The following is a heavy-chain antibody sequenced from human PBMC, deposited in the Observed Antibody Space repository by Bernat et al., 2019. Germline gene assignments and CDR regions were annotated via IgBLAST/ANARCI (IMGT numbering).Heavy chain of an antibody. CDR1: GYTFINYG. Sequence: QVQLVQSGAEVKKPGASVKVSCKASGYTFINYGINWVRQAPGQGLEWMGWISVYNGNTNYVQKLQGRVTMATDTSTSTAYMELRSLRAEDTAVYYCARVSGRYFDWLDPLDYWGQGTLVTVSS. D-gene: IGHD3-9*01. J-gene: IGHJ4*02. V-gene: IGHV1-18*01. CDR3: ARVSGRYFDWLDPLDY. CDR2: ISVYNGNT.